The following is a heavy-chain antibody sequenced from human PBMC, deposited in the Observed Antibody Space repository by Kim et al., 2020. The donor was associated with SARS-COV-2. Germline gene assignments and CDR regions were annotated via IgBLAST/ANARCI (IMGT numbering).Heavy chain of an antibody. D-gene: IGHD3-22*01. V-gene: IGHV3-30-3*01. CDR2: ISYDGSNK. CDR1: GFTFSSYA. J-gene: IGHJ4*01. Sequence: GGSLRLSCAASGFTFSSYAMHWVRQAPGKGLEWVAVISYDGSNKYYADSVKGRFTISRDNSKNTLYLQMNSLRAEDTAVYYCARDRYYDSSGYYPLWFD. CDR3: ARDRYYDSSGYYPLWFD.